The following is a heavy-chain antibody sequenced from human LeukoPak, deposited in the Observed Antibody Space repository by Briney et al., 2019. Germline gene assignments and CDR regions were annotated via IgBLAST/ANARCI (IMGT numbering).Heavy chain of an antibody. CDR1: GFTFSDYY. J-gene: IGHJ3*02. D-gene: IGHD4-23*01. CDR2: ISSSGSTI. CDR3: ARDTTTVVTDAFDI. V-gene: IGHV3-11*04. Sequence: GGSLRLSCAASGFTFSDYYMSWIRQAPGKGLEWVSYISSSGSTIYYADSVKGRFTISRDNAKNSLYLQMNSLRAEDTAVYYCARDTTTVVTDAFDIWGQGTMVTVSS.